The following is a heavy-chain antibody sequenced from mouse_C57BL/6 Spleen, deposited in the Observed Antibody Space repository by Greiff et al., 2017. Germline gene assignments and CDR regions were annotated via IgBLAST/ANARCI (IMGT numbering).Heavy chain of an antibody. V-gene: IGHV1-9*01. CDR2: ILPGSGST. Sequence: QVQLKQSGAELMKPGASVKLSCKATGYTFTGYWIEWVKQRPGHGLEWIGEILPGSGSTNYNEKFKGKATVTADTSSNTAYMQLSSLTTEDSAIYYCARGLTAQASAWFAYWCQGTLVTVSA. J-gene: IGHJ3*01. CDR3: ARGLTAQASAWFAY. CDR1: GYTFTGYW. D-gene: IGHD3-2*02.